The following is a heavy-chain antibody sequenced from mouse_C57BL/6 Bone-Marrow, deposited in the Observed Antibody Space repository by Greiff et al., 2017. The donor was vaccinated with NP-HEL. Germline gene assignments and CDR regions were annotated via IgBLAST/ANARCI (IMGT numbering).Heavy chain of an antibody. Sequence: EVKLVESGGDLVKPGGSLKLSCAASGFTFSSYGMSWVRQTPDKRLEWVATISSGGSYTYYPDSVKGRFTISRDNAKNTLYLQMSSLKSEDTAMYYLARRARVVAAGAYWGQGTLVTVSA. J-gene: IGHJ3*01. CDR2: ISSGGSYT. CDR3: ARRARVVAAGAY. D-gene: IGHD1-1*02. V-gene: IGHV5-6*02. CDR1: GFTFSSYG.